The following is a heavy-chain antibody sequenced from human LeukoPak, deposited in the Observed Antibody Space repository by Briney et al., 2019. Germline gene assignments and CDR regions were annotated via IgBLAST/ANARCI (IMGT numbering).Heavy chain of an antibody. D-gene: IGHD6-13*01. CDR2: IYYSGST. CDR1: GGSISSYY. V-gene: IGHV4-59*01. J-gene: IGHJ4*02. CDR3: ARGTYGSSWQLEHFDY. Sequence: SETLSLACTVSGGSISSYYWSWIRQPPGKGLEWIGYIYYSGSTNYNPSLKSRVTISVDTSKNQFSLKLSSLTAADTAVYYCARGTYGSSWQLEHFDYWGQGTLVTVSS.